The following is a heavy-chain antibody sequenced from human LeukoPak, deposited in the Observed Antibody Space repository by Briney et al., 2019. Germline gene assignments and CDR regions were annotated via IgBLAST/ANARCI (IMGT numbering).Heavy chain of an antibody. Sequence: GGSLRLSCAASGFTFSSYGMSWVRQAPGKGLEWVSAISGSGGSTYYADPVKGRFTISRDNSKNTLYLQMNSLRAEDTAVYYCAKDQLKVTGAFDYWGQGTLVTVSS. CDR3: AKDQLKVTGAFDY. CDR2: ISGSGGST. J-gene: IGHJ4*02. D-gene: IGHD2-21*02. V-gene: IGHV3-23*01. CDR1: GFTFSSYG.